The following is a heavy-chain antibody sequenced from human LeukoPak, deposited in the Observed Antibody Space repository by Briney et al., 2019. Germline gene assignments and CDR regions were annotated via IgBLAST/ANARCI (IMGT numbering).Heavy chain of an antibody. J-gene: IGHJ4*02. D-gene: IGHD5-24*01. V-gene: IGHV3-9*01. CDR2: ISWNSGST. CDR1: GFTFDNYG. Sequence: GRSLRLSCAASGFTFDNYGMHWVRQTPGKGLEWVSGISWNSGSTGYADSVKGRFTISRDNAKNSLYLQMNRLRAEDTALYYCVKDKRDGYNAAPFDYWGQGTLVTVSS. CDR3: VKDKRDGYNAAPFDY.